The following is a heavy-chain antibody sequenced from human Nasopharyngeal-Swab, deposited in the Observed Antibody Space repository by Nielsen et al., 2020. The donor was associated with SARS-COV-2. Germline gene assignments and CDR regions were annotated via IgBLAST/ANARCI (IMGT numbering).Heavy chain of an antibody. V-gene: IGHV5-10-1*01. J-gene: IGHJ4*02. D-gene: IGHD3-22*01. CDR1: GYSFTSYW. Sequence: GESLKISCKGSGYSFTSYWISWVRQMPGKGLEWMGRIDPSDSYTNYSPSFQGHVTISADESISTAYLQWSSLKASDTAMYYCARMSVYDSSGYYPTYFDYWGQGTLVSVSS. CDR3: ARMSVYDSSGYYPTYFDY. CDR2: IDPSDSYT.